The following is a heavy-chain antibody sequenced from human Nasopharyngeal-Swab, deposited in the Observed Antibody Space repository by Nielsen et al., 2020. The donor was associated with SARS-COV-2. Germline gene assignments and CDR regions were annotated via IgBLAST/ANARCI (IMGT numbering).Heavy chain of an antibody. D-gene: IGHD1-26*01. CDR1: GFTFTSYA. Sequence: GESLKISCAASGFTFTSYAMHWVRQDPGKGLEWVAVISYDGSSSYYADSVKGRFIISRDNSKNTLYLRMNSLRAEDTAVYYCARGNGSYYLYIWDNWGQGTLVTVSS. CDR3: ARGNGSYYLYIWDN. CDR2: ISYDGSSS. V-gene: IGHV3-30*04. J-gene: IGHJ4*02.